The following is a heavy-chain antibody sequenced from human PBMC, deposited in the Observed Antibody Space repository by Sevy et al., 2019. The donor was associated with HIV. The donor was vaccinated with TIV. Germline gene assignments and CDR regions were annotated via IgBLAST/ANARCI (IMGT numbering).Heavy chain of an antibody. CDR2: INPSGGST. CDR1: GYTFTSYY. V-gene: IGHV1-46*03. CDR3: ARDTVVVPAALAY. D-gene: IGHD2-2*01. Sequence: ASMKVSCKASGYTFTSYYLHWVRQAPGQGLEWMGIINPSGGSTTYAPKFQGRVTMTRDTSTSTVYMELSSLRFEDTAVYYCARDTVVVPAALAYWGQGTLVTVSS. J-gene: IGHJ4*02.